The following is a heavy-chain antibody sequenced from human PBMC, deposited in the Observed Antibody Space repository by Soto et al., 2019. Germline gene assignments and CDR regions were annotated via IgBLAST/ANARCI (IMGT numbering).Heavy chain of an antibody. V-gene: IGHV3-30-3*01. D-gene: IGHD2-15*01. CDR3: ARDRCRGGSCYYWDYYYYGMDV. Sequence: XVSLSLSCAASGFTFSSYAMHWVRQAPGKGLEWMAVISYDGSNKYYADSVKGRFTISRDNSKNTLYLQMNSLRAEDTAVYYCARDRCRGGSCYYWDYYYYGMDVWAQGTTVTVSS. CDR1: GFTFSSYA. J-gene: IGHJ6*02. CDR2: ISYDGSNK.